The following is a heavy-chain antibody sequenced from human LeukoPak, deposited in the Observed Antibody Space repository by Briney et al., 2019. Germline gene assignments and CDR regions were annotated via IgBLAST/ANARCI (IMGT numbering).Heavy chain of an antibody. V-gene: IGHV5-51*01. CDR2: IYPGGADT. CDR3: ARGPITIFGVVTPRIDFDY. CDR1: CSCFTSYW. D-gene: IGHD3-3*01. J-gene: IGHJ4*02. Sequence: GASLEISSKGSCSCFTSYWIGWVRPLPGKRLEWMGIIYPGGADTRYSPCFQGQVTISADKSISTAYLQWSRLKASDTAMYYCARGPITIFGVVTPRIDFDYWGQGTLVTVSS.